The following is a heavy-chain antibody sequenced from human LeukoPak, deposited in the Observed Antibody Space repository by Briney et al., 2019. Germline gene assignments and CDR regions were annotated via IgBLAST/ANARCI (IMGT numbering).Heavy chain of an antibody. CDR3: ARNLYGTGEFDY. CDR2: ISAYNGNT. Sequence: ASVKVSCKASGYTFTSYGISWVRQAPGQGLEWMGWISAYNGNTNYAQKLQGRVTLTRDTSTGTAYMDLSSLRSEDTAVYFCARNLYGTGEFDYWGQGTLVTVSS. CDR1: GYTFTSYG. J-gene: IGHJ4*02. V-gene: IGHV1-18*01. D-gene: IGHD7-27*01.